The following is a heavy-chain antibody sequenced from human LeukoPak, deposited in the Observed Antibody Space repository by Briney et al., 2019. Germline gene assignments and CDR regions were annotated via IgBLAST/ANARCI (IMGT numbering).Heavy chain of an antibody. CDR1: GGSISSGGYY. J-gene: IGHJ3*02. V-gene: IGHV4-31*03. Sequence: SQTLSLTCTVSGGSISSGGYYWSWIRQHPGKGLEWIGYIHYSGSTYYNPSLKSRVTISVDTSKNQFSLKLSSVTAADTAVYYCARVCSGGSCYGRHAFDIWGQGTMVTVSS. CDR3: ARVCSGGSCYGRHAFDI. D-gene: IGHD2-15*01. CDR2: IHYSGST.